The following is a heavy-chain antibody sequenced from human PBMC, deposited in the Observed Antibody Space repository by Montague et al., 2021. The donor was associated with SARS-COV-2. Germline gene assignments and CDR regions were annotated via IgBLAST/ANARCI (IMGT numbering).Heavy chain of an antibody. Sequence: SLRLSCAASGFTFTNYAMNWVRQAPGKGLEWVSFISSSGTITYYADSVRGRFTISRDNAKNSLSLHMNSLRDEDTAVYYCAGDPRGDGDYFYDYSGQGTRVTVSS. CDR3: AGDPRGDGDYFYDY. J-gene: IGHJ4*02. V-gene: IGHV3-48*02. CDR1: GFTFTNYA. D-gene: IGHD4-17*01. CDR2: ISSSGTIT.